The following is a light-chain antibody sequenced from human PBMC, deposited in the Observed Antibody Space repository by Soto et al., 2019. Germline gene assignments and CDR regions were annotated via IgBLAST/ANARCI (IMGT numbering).Light chain of an antibody. CDR1: SSDVGRYNY. Sequence: QSVLTQPASVSGSPGQSITISCTGTSSDVGRYNYVSWYQQHPGKAPKLMIYEVSNRPSGISNRFSGSKSGNTASLTISGLQAQDEADYYCSSYTSSSIWVFGGGTKVTVL. CDR2: EVS. V-gene: IGLV2-14*01. CDR3: SSYTSSSIWV. J-gene: IGLJ3*02.